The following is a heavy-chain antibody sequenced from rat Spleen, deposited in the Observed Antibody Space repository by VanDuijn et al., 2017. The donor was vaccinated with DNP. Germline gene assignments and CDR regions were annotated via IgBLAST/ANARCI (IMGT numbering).Heavy chain of an antibody. J-gene: IGHJ1*01. CDR1: GFTFSDYY. V-gene: IGHV5-25*01. CDR2: ITTNGGST. Sequence: EVQLVESGGGLVQPGRSLKLSCAASGFTFSDYYMAWVRQVPGKGLEWVASITTNGGSTYYPDSVKGRFTISRDNVKNTLYLQMNSLRSEDTATYYCARSELAYFAYWGPGTMVTVSS. D-gene: IGHD5-1*01. CDR3: ARSELAYFAY.